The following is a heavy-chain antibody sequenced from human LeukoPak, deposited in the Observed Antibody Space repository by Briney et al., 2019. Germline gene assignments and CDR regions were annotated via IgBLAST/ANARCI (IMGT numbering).Heavy chain of an antibody. CDR1: GGSIRSSYYY. J-gene: IGHJ5*02. CDR3: ARVFYGDYIRWFDP. V-gene: IGHV4-39*07. CDR2: IYDSGST. Sequence: SETLSLTCTVSGGSIRSSYYYWGRIRQPPGKGLEWIGSIYDSGSTYYNPSLKSRVTISVDKSKNQFSLKLSSVTAADTAVYYCARVFYGDYIRWFDPWGQGTLVTVSS. D-gene: IGHD4-17*01.